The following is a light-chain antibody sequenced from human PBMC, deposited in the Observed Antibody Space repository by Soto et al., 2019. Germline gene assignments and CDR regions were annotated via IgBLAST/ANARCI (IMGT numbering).Light chain of an antibody. Sequence: QYALTQPAAVSGSPGQSITIFCTGTSSDVGGYNYVSWYQQHPGKAPKLIIYEVSNRPSGVSNRFSGSMSVNTASLTISGLQADDEADYYCSSYRSSRTILFGGGTQLTFL. CDR3: SSYRSSRTIL. V-gene: IGLV2-14*01. CDR1: SSDVGGYNY. J-gene: IGLJ2*01. CDR2: EVS.